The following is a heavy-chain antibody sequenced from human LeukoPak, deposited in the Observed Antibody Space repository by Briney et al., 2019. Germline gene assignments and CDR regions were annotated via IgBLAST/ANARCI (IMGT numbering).Heavy chain of an antibody. Sequence: GGSLRLSCAASGFTFSSYAMSWVRQAPGKGLEWVSAISGSGGSTYYADSVRGRFTISRDNSKNTLYLQMNSLRAEDTAVYYCAKDKRAGPYYYYYMDVWGKGTTVTVSS. CDR2: ISGSGGST. D-gene: IGHD6-13*01. V-gene: IGHV3-23*01. CDR1: GFTFSSYA. CDR3: AKDKRAGPYYYYYMDV. J-gene: IGHJ6*03.